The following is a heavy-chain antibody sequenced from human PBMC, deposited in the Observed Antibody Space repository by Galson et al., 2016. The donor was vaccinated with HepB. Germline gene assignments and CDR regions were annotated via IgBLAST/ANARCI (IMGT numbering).Heavy chain of an antibody. CDR2: SRNKVKGYTR. CDR3: ARGRPGYDPNGYYYVTHDY. Sequence: SLRLSCAISGFTFSDHYMDWFRQAPGKGLEWVGRSRNKVKGYTRDYAASVKGRFTISRDDSQKSLYLQMNSLRIEDTALYYCARGRPGYDPNGYYYVTHDYWGLGTLVTVSS. CDR1: GFTFSDHY. D-gene: IGHD3-22*01. V-gene: IGHV3-72*01. J-gene: IGHJ4*01.